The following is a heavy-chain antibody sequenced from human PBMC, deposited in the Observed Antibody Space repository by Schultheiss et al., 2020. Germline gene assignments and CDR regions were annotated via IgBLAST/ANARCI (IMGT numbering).Heavy chain of an antibody. V-gene: IGHV3-21*01. D-gene: IGHD3-9*01. CDR1: GFTFSSYS. CDR3: ARDRTPRYFDWLLPD. J-gene: IGHJ4*02. CDR2: ISSSSSYI. Sequence: GGSLRLSCAASGFTFSSYSMNWVRQAPGKGLEWVSSISSSSSYIYYADSVKGRFTISRDNAKNSLYLQMNSLRAEDTAVYYCARDRTPRYFDWLLPDWGQGTLVTVSS.